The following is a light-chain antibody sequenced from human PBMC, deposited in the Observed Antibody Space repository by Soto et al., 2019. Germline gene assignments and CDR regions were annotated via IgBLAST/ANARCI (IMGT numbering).Light chain of an antibody. CDR1: SSDVGSYNL. J-gene: IGLJ1*01. Sequence: QSALTQPASVSGSPGQSITISCTGTSSDVGSYNLVSWYQQHPGKAPKLMIYEGSKRTSGVSNRFSGSNSGNTASLTISGLQAEDEADYYCCSYAGSSTYVFGTGTKLTVL. CDR3: CSYAGSSTYV. V-gene: IGLV2-23*01. CDR2: EGS.